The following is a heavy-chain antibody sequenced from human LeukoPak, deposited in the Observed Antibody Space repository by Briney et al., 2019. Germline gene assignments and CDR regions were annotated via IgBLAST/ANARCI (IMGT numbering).Heavy chain of an antibody. CDR2: IIPIFGTA. CDR1: GATYSSYA. V-gene: IGHV1-69*13. D-gene: IGHD3-22*01. CDR3: ARVWGQGSSGYYPF. J-gene: IGHJ4*02. Sequence: GASVKLSCTASGATYSSYAISWGRRAPEHRLEWMGGIIPIFGTASYAQKFQSRVTITADESTSTAYMELSSLRSEDTAVYYCARVWGQGSSGYYPFWGQGTLVTVSS.